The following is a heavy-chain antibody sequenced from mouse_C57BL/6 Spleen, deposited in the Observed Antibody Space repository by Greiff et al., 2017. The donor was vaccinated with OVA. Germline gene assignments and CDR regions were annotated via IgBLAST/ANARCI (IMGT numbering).Heavy chain of an antibody. Sequence: DVKLVESGGGLVKPGGSLKLSRAASGFTFSDYGMHWVRQAPEKGLEWVAYISSGSSTIYYADTVKGRFTISRDNAKNTLFLQMTSLRSEDTAMYYCARKSNYWYFDVWGTGTTVTVSS. D-gene: IGHD2-5*01. CDR3: ARKSNYWYFDV. CDR2: ISSGSSTI. J-gene: IGHJ1*03. V-gene: IGHV5-17*01. CDR1: GFTFSDYG.